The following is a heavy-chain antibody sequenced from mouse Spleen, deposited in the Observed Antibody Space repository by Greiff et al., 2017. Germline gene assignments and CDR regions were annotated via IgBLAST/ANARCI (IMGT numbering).Heavy chain of an antibody. CDR3: ARSSYDYGLGC. CDR2: IRNKANGYTT. D-gene: IGHD2-4*01. CDR1: GFTFTDYY. Sequence: EVMLVESGGGLVQPGGSLSLSCAASGFTFTDYYMSWVRQPPGKALEWLGFIRNKANGYTTEYSASVKGRFTISRDNSQSILYLQMNALRAEDSATYYCARSSYDYGLGCWGQGTSVTVSS. V-gene: IGHV7-3*01. J-gene: IGHJ4*01.